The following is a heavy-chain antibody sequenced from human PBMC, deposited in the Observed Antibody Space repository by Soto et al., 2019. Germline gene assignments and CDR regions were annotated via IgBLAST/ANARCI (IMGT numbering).Heavy chain of an antibody. D-gene: IGHD2-2*01. Sequence: SETLSLTCTVSGGSISSYYWIWIRQPPGKGLEWIGYIYYSGSTNYNPSLKSRVTISVDTSKTQFSLKLSSVTAADTAVYYCARANEYCSSTSCYSGWAGYYYYMDVWGKGTTVTVSS. J-gene: IGHJ6*03. CDR3: ARANEYCSSTSCYSGWAGYYYYMDV. V-gene: IGHV4-59*01. CDR2: IYYSGST. CDR1: GGSISSYY.